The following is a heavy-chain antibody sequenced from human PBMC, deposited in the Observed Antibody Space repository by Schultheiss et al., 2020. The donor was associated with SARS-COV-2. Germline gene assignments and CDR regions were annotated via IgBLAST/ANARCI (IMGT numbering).Heavy chain of an antibody. CDR2: IYSGGST. V-gene: IGHV3-53*01. Sequence: GGSLRLSCAASGFTVSSNYMSWVRQAPGKGLEWVSVIYSGGSTYYADSVKGRFTISRDNSKNTLYLQMNSLRAEDTAVYYCARLGAGSGWYPRGYYYYGMDVWGQGTTVTVSS. CDR1: GFTVSSNY. D-gene: IGHD6-19*01. J-gene: IGHJ6*02. CDR3: ARLGAGSGWYPRGYYYYGMDV.